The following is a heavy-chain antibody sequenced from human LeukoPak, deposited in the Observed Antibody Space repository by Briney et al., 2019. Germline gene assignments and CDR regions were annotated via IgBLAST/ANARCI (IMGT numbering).Heavy chain of an antibody. J-gene: IGHJ4*02. D-gene: IGHD6-19*01. Sequence: ASVKVSCKASGYTFTSYYMHWVRRAPGQGLEWMGLINPSDGSTSYAQKFQGRVTMTRDTSTSTVYMELSSLRSEDTAVYYCARERSSITVAGFFDYWGQGTLVTVSS. CDR3: ARERSSITVAGFFDY. V-gene: IGHV1-46*01. CDR1: GYTFTSYY. CDR2: INPSDGST.